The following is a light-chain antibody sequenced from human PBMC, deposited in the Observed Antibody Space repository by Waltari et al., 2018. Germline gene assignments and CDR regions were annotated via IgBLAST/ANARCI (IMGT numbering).Light chain of an antibody. V-gene: IGLV2-23*02. CDR2: DVT. Sequence: QSALTQPASVSGSPGQSITISCTGVSSDVGGYNYVSWSQQYPGKAPKLMVYDVTKRPSGVSNRFSGSKSGNTASLTISGLQAEDEADYYCCSYAGSSTYVFGTGTKVTLL. CDR3: CSYAGSSTYV. CDR1: SSDVGGYNY. J-gene: IGLJ1*01.